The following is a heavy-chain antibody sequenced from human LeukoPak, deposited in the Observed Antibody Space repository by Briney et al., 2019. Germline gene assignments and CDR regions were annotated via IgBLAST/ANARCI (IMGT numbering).Heavy chain of an antibody. CDR3: ARGPYSYDSSGAFDI. D-gene: IGHD3-22*01. CDR1: GDSINTNIYY. Sequence: SETLSLTCTVSGDSINTNIYYWGWIRQPPGKGLEWIGHVYYSGSTYSSPSLKSRVTISVDTSKNQFSLKLSSVTAADTAVYFCARGPYSYDSSGAFDIWGQGTMVTVSS. J-gene: IGHJ3*02. V-gene: IGHV4-39*07. CDR2: VYYSGST.